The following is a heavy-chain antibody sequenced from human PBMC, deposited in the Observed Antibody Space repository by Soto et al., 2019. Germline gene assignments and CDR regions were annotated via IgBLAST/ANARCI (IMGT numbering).Heavy chain of an antibody. CDR2: ISSSSSYI. CDR3: ATDPPNSLVVVTATSDY. D-gene: IGHD2-21*02. Sequence: GSLRLSCAASGVTFSSYSMNWVRQAPGKGLEWVSSISSSSSYIYYAYSVKGLFTISRDNAKSSLYLQMIRLRAADTAVYYCATDPPNSLVVVTATSDYWGQGTLVTVSS. J-gene: IGHJ4*02. V-gene: IGHV3-21*01. CDR1: GVTFSSYS.